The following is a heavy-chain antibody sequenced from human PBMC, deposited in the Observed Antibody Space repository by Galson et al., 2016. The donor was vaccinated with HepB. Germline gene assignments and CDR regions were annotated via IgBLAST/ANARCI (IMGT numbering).Heavy chain of an antibody. D-gene: IGHD3-16*01. CDR1: GFTFSSYS. V-gene: IGHV3-74*01. J-gene: IGHJ6*03. CDR3: ARSYVPGSDRKNYYMDV. Sequence: SLRLSCAASGFTFSSYSMNWVRQAPGKGLVWVSRVNSDGSGTGYADSVKGRFTISRDNAKNMLFLQMNSLKVEDMAVYYCARSYVPGSDRKNYYMDVWGRGTSVTVSS. CDR2: VNSDGSGT.